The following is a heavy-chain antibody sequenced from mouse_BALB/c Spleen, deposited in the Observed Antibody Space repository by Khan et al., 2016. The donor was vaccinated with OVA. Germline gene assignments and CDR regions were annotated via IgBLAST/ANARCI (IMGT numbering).Heavy chain of an antibody. Sequence: QVQLQQSGAELAKPGASVKMSCKASGYTFTTYWMHWVKQRPGQGLEWIGYINPTSGYTDYNQTFKDKATLTADKSSSTAYMQLSSLTSDDSAVKYCERDRVDYWGQGTTVTVSS. CDR1: GYTFTTYW. J-gene: IGHJ4*01. CDR3: ERDRVDY. CDR2: INPTSGYT. V-gene: IGHV1-7*01.